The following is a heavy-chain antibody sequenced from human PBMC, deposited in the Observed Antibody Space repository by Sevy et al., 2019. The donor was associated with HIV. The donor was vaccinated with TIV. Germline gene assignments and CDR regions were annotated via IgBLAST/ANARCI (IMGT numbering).Heavy chain of an antibody. CDR1: GFSLSTSGVG. D-gene: IGHD2-2*01. CDR3: AQLGYCSSTSCYYFDS. J-gene: IGHJ4*02. V-gene: IGHV2-5*02. CDR2: IYWDDDK. Sequence: SGPTLVNPTQTLTLTCTFSGFSLSTSGVGVVWIRQPPGKALEWLALIYWDDDKRYSPSLKSTLTITKDTSKNQVVPTMTNMDPVDTATYYCAQLGYCSSTSCYYFDSWGQGTLVTVSS.